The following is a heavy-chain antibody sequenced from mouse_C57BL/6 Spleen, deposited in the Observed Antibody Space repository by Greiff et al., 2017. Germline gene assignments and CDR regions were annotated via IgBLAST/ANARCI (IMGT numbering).Heavy chain of an antibody. Sequence: VQGVESGAELMKPGASVKLSCKATGYTFTGYWIEWVKQRPGHGLEWIGEILPGSGSTNYNEKFKGKATFTADTSSNTAYMQLSSLTTEDSAIYCCARGPPYYGSSYRYFDVWGTGTTLTVSS. CDR3: ARGPPYYGSSYRYFDV. CDR1: GYTFTGYW. CDR2: ILPGSGST. J-gene: IGHJ1*03. V-gene: IGHV1-9*01. D-gene: IGHD1-1*01.